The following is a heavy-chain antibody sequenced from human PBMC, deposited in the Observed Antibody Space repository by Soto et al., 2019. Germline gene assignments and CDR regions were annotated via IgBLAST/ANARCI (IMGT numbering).Heavy chain of an antibody. D-gene: IGHD6-6*01. CDR1: GFTFSSYA. CDR2: ISGSGGST. CDR3: AKPYSSSSLYYYSGMDV. Sequence: EVQLLESGGGLVQPGGSLRLSCAASGFTFSSYAMSWVRQAPGKGLEWVSAISGSGGSTYYADSVKGRFTISRDNSKNALYLQMNSLRADDTVVYYCAKPYSSSSLYYYSGMDVWGQWTTVTVSS. V-gene: IGHV3-23*01. J-gene: IGHJ6*02.